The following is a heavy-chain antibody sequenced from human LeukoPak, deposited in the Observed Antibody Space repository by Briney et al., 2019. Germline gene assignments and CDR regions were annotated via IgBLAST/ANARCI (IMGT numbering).Heavy chain of an antibody. V-gene: IGHV4-34*01. CDR2: INHSGTT. D-gene: IGHD1-20*01. CDR3: AIRQINWNDPSDIYFDC. Sequence: SETLSLTCAVYGVAFSGYYWSWIRQPPGKGLEWIGEINHSGTTNYNPSLKSRVTISIDTSKNQFSLKLSSVTAADTAVYYCAIRQINWNDPSDIYFDCWGQGTLVTVSS. CDR1: GVAFSGYY. J-gene: IGHJ4*02.